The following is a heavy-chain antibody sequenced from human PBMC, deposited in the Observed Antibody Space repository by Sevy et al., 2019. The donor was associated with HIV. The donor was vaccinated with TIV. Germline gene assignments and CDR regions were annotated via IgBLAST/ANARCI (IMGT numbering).Heavy chain of an antibody. CDR2: IFYNGIT. CDR1: GDSISSYY. J-gene: IGHJ6*02. V-gene: IGHV4-59*01. Sequence: SETLSLTCTVSGDSISSYYWSWIRQPPGKGLEWIGYIFYNGITNYNPSLKSRVTISVDTSKNQFSLRLSPVTASDTAVYYCARSIAAPRGMDVWGQGTTVTVSS. CDR3: ARSIAAPRGMDV. D-gene: IGHD6-6*01.